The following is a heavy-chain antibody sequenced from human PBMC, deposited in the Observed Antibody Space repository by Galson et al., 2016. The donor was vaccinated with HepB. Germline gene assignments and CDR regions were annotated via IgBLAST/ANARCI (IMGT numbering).Heavy chain of an antibody. CDR1: GFSFSSYE. V-gene: IGHV3-48*03. D-gene: IGHD3-10*01. CDR2: ISSSGSSI. CDR3: ASRPPGFRGPYDY. Sequence: SLRLSCAASGFSFSSYEMNWARQAPGKGLEWVSYISSSGSSIEIADSVKGRFTISRENAENSLYLQMNSLRDEDTGVYYCASRPPGFRGPYDYWGQGTLVTV. J-gene: IGHJ4*02.